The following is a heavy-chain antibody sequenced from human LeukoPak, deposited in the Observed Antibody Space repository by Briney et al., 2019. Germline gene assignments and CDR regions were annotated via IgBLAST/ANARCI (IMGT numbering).Heavy chain of an antibody. D-gene: IGHD6-25*01. CDR2: ISWNSGII. V-gene: IGHV3-9*01. J-gene: IGHJ4*02. CDR3: AKASSGGSVPYYFDS. Sequence: GGSLRLSCAASGFTFDDYAMHWVRQPPGKGLEWVPGISWNSGIIIYVDSVEGRFTISRDNAKNSLYLQMNSVRADDTALYCCAKASSGGSVPYYFDSWGEGTLVTVSS. CDR1: GFTFDDYA.